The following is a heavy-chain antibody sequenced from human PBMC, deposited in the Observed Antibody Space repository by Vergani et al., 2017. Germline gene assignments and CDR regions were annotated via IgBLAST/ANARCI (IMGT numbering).Heavy chain of an antibody. Sequence: QVQLQQWGAGLLKPSETLSLTCAVYGGSFSGYYWSWIRQPPGKGLEWIGEINHSGSTNYNPSLKSRVTISVDTSKNQFSLKLGSVTAADTAVYYCARGTGSGWGPNWFDPWGQGTLVTVSS. D-gene: IGHD6-19*01. CDR3: ARGTGSGWGPNWFDP. CDR1: GGSFSGYY. CDR2: INHSGST. J-gene: IGHJ5*02. V-gene: IGHV4-34*01.